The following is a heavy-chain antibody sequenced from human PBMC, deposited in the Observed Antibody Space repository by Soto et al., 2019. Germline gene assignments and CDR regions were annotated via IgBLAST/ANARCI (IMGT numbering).Heavy chain of an antibody. J-gene: IGHJ4*02. CDR2: ISSSGGTT. Sequence: EVQLLESGGGLVQPGGSLRLSCAVSGFTFSSFAMSWVRQAPGKGLEWVSVISSSGGTTYYADSVKGRFTTTRDNSKITLYLQMNGLSAKDTAVYYCASECRSACDYWGQGTPGTVSS. CDR1: GFTFSSFA. D-gene: IGHD3-3*01. V-gene: IGHV3-23*01. CDR3: ASECRSACDY.